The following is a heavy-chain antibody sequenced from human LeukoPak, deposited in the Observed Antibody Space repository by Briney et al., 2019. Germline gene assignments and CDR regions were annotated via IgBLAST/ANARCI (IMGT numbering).Heavy chain of an antibody. Sequence: ASVKVSCKASGYIFTNYYLHWVRQAPGQGLEWVGIINPGDASTSYAQKFQGRVTMTRDTSTSTVNMDLSSLRSEDTAMYYCARAYCSGGSCYGEVFDYWGQGTLVTVSS. CDR1: GYIFTNYY. CDR3: ARAYCSGGSCYGEVFDY. J-gene: IGHJ4*02. CDR2: INPGDAST. V-gene: IGHV1-46*01. D-gene: IGHD2-15*01.